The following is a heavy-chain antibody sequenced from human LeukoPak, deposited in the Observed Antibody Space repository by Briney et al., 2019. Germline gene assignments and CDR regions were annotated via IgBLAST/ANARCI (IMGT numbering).Heavy chain of an antibody. CDR2: INPGDSDT. CDR3: ARQPSSGYLDY. V-gene: IGHV5-51*01. D-gene: IGHD3-22*01. J-gene: IGHJ4*02. CDR1: GYSFTSTW. Sequence: GESLKISCKGSGYSFTSTWIAWVRQMPGQGLEWMAIINPGDSDTRYSPSFQGRITTSADKSISTAYLQWSSLKASDTAMYYCARQPSSGYLDYWGQGTLVTVSS.